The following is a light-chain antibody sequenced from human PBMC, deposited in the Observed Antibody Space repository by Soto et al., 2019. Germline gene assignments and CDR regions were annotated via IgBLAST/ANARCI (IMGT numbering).Light chain of an antibody. CDR3: AAYSTSSTLV. Sequence: SVLTQPASVSGSPGQSITISCAGTSADVGAFDYVSWYQHHPGKVPKLMIYDVSDRPSGVSTRFSGSKSANMASLTISGLQADAEAGYYCAAYSTSSTLVFGGWPMLT. J-gene: IGLJ3*02. CDR2: DVS. CDR1: SADVGAFDY. V-gene: IGLV2-14*03.